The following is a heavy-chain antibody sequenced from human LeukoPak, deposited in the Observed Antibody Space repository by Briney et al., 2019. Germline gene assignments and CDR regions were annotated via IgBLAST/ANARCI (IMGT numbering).Heavy chain of an antibody. D-gene: IGHD2-21*02. V-gene: IGHV1-18*01. CDR2: ISAYNGNT. CDR1: GYTFTSYG. J-gene: IGHJ5*02. CDR3: ARSPGRVVVTAIHNWFDP. Sequence: GASVKVSCKASGYTFTSYGISWVRQAPGQGLEWMGWISAYNGNTNYAQKLQGRVTMTTDTSTSTAYMELRSLRSDDTAVYYCARSPGRVVVTAIHNWFDPWGQGTLVTVSS.